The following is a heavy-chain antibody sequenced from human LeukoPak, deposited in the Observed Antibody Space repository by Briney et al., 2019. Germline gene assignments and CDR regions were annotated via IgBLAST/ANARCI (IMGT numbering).Heavy chain of an antibody. CDR3: AKDISLTLVTQGFDY. D-gene: IGHD4-23*01. V-gene: IGHV3-43D*03. CDR2: ISWDGGST. Sequence: PGGSLRLSCAASGFTFDDYAMHWVRQAPGKGLEWVSLISWDGGSTYYADSVKGRFTISRGNSKNSLYLQVNSLRAEDTALYYCAKDISLTLVTQGFDYWGQGTLVTVSS. J-gene: IGHJ4*02. CDR1: GFTFDDYA.